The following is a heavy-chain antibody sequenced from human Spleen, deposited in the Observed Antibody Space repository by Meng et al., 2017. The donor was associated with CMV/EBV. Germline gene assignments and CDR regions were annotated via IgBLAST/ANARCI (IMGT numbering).Heavy chain of an antibody. CDR1: EFHFSGYW. CDR2: IKQDGSER. D-gene: IGHD3-10*01. Sequence: GESLKISCTGFEFHFSGYWMSWVRQAPGKGLEWVAKIKQDGSERYNVDSVKGRFIISRDNAKKSLYLQMNSLRPEDTALYYCVRDNHGFGELRQDVWGQGTTVTVSS. V-gene: IGHV3-7*01. J-gene: IGHJ6*02. CDR3: VRDNHGFGELRQDV.